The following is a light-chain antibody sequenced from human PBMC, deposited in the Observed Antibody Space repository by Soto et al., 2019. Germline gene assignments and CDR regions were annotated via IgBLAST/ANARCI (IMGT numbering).Light chain of an antibody. CDR3: QQFHNYPPIT. J-gene: IGKJ5*01. Sequence: DIHITQSPASLSASVGDRVTITCQASQDIRKYLSWYQQKPGKAPKLLIYEASNLETGVPSRFSGSGSGTDFIFTISNLQPEDFATYYCQQFHNYPPITFGQGTRLEIK. V-gene: IGKV1-33*01. CDR2: EAS. CDR1: QDIRKY.